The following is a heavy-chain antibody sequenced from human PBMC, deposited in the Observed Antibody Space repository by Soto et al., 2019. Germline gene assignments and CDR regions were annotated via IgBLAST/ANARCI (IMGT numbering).Heavy chain of an antibody. CDR3: ASTRMIVAHFDY. J-gene: IGHJ4*02. CDR1: GGSLSGLY. CDR2: IYYSGST. V-gene: IGHV4-59*08. Sequence: SETLSLPCGVYGGSLSGLYWGWVRQPPGKGLEWIGYIYYSGSTNYNPSLKSRVTISVDTSKNQFSLKLSSVTAADTAVYYCASTRMIVAHFDYWGQGTLVTVSS. D-gene: IGHD3-22*01.